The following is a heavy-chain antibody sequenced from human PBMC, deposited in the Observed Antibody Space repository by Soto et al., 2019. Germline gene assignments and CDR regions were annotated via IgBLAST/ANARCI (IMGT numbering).Heavy chain of an antibody. D-gene: IGHD5-18*01. CDR1: GYTFSSYG. CDR2: ISAYNGNT. J-gene: IGHJ4*02. CDR3: AADVGGYIYGLGKY. Sequence: VASVKVSCKASGYTFSSYGISWVRQAPGQGLEWMGWISAYNGNTKYAQKIQGRVTMTTDTSTSTAYMELRSLRSDDTAVYYCAADVGGYIYGLGKYWGQGTLVTVSS. V-gene: IGHV1-18*01.